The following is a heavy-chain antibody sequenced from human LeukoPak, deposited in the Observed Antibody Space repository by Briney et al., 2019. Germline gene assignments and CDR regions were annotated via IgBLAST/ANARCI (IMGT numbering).Heavy chain of an antibody. V-gene: IGHV4-30-2*01. CDR1: GGSISSGGYS. D-gene: IGHD2-15*01. Sequence: SQTLSLTCAVSGGSISSGGYSWSWLRQPPGTGLEWIGYIYHSGSTYYNPSLKSRVTISVDRSKNQFSLKLSSVTAADTAVYYCARASRYCSGGSCYFDYWGQGTLVTVSS. CDR2: IYHSGST. J-gene: IGHJ4*02. CDR3: ARASRYCSGGSCYFDY.